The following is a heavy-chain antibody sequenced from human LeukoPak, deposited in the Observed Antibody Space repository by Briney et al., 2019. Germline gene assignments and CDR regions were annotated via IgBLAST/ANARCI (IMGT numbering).Heavy chain of an antibody. CDR2: ISGSGGRT. J-gene: IGHJ4*02. CDR3: VKDLSGTYSLDY. D-gene: IGHD1-26*01. V-gene: IGHV3-64D*06. Sequence: GGSLRLSCSASGFTFSTHTMHWVREAPGKGLVYVSSISGSGGRTYYGDSLRGRFPISRDNSRNTLYLHISSLELEDTAVYYCVKDLSGTYSLDYWGQGTLVTVSS. CDR1: GFTFSTHT.